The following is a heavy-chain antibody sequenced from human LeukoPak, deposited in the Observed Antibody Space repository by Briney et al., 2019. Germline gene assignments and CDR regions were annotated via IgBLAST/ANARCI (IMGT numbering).Heavy chain of an antibody. CDR2: MSSSDDGR. D-gene: IGHD2-15*01. J-gene: IGHJ4*02. CDR1: GFTFSSYS. V-gene: IGHV3-23*01. CDR3: AKAPVTSCRGAFCYPFDY. Sequence: GGSLRLSCAASGFTFSSYSMNWVRQAPGKGLEWVSAMSSSDDGRYYAASVRGRFTISRDTSRSTLYLQMNSLRAEVAAVYYCAKAPVTSCRGAFCYPFDYWGQGTLVTVSS.